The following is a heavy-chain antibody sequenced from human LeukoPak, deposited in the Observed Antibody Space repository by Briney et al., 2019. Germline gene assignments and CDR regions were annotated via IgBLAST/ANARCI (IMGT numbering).Heavy chain of an antibody. Sequence: ASVKVSCKASGYTFTSYDVNWVRQATGQGLEWMGWMNPNSGNTGYAQKFQGRVTITRNASISTAYMELSSLRSEDTAVYYCARLFRYYDFWSGYNAGYYYYYMDVWGKGTTVTVSS. CDR1: GYTFTSYD. V-gene: IGHV1-8*03. CDR3: ARLFRYYDFWSGYNAGYYYYYMDV. CDR2: MNPNSGNT. D-gene: IGHD3-3*01. J-gene: IGHJ6*03.